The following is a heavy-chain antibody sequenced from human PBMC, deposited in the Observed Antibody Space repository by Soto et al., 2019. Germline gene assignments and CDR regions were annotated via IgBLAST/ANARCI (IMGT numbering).Heavy chain of an antibody. CDR2: IYHSGST. Sequence: SETLSLTCAVSGGSISSGGYSWSWIRQPPGKGLEWIGYIYHSGSTYYNPSLKSRVTISVDRSKNQFSLKLSSVTAADTAVYYCARTSGEAAAGYYFDYWGQGTLVTVSS. CDR3: ARTSGEAAAGYYFDY. D-gene: IGHD6-13*01. J-gene: IGHJ4*02. CDR1: GGSISSGGYS. V-gene: IGHV4-30-2*01.